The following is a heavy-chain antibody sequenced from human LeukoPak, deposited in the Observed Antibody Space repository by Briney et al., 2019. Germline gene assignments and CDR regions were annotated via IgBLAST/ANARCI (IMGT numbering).Heavy chain of an antibody. D-gene: IGHD3-22*01. Sequence: GGSLRLSCAASGFTFSSYAMSWVRQAPGKGLEWGSPISGSGGSTYYADSAKGRFTISRDNSKNTLYMNMQRPRAEATAVYYCAKRSMIVVVTDSAFDIWGQGTMVTVSS. J-gene: IGHJ3*02. CDR3: AKRSMIVVVTDSAFDI. CDR1: GFTFSSYA. CDR2: ISGSGGST. V-gene: IGHV3-23*01.